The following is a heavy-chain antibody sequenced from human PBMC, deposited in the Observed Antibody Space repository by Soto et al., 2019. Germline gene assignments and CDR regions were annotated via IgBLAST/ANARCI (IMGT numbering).Heavy chain of an antibody. CDR1: GGTFSGYD. V-gene: IGHV4-34*01. J-gene: IGHJ4*02. Sequence: SETLSLTCAVDGGTFSGYDGSWIHQHPGKGLEWIVEINHRGSTNYNPSLKSRVTISVDTSKNQFSLKLSSVTAADTAVYSCARGSRTIFGGVIDKKFDYWGQGTLVTVSS. D-gene: IGHD3-3*01. CDR3: ARGSRTIFGGVIDKKFDY. CDR2: INHRGST.